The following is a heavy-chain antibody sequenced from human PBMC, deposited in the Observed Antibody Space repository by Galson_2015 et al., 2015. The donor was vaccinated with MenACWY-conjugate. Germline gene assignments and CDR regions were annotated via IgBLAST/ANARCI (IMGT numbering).Heavy chain of an antibody. CDR3: SRGRGNAGPYWYFDL. CDR2: IRRKVYGGAT. V-gene: IGHV3-49*03. J-gene: IGHJ2*01. D-gene: IGHD3-10*01. Sequence: SLRLSCAASGFTFDDYGLTWFRQAPGKGLEWVGFIRRKVYGGATEYAASVKGRFTISRDDSKSIAYLQMNSLKTEDTAVYYCSRGRGNAGPYWYFDLWGRGTLVTVSS. CDR1: GFTFDDYG.